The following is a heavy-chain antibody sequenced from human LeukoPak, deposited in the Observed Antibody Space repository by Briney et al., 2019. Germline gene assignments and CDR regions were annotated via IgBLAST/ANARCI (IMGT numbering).Heavy chain of an antibody. CDR1: GDSVNNNHYY. CDR2: IYYSGDT. CDR3: ARNSPVYWNFDL. Sequence: SETLSLTCTVSGDSVNNNHYYWAWLRQPPGKGLEWIGSIYYSGDTYYNPSLGSRVTMSVDTSENQLSLKLTSVSAADTALYYCARNSPVYWNFDLWGRGTLVSVSS. J-gene: IGHJ2*01. V-gene: IGHV4-39*01. D-gene: IGHD2/OR15-2a*01.